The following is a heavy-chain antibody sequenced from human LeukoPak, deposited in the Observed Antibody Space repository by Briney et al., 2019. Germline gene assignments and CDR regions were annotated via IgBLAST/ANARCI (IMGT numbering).Heavy chain of an antibody. Sequence: PGGSLRLSCTASGFSFSGYNMKWVRQAPGKGLEWVSSIRSTGSYIHYADSVKGRFTVSRDNAKKLLYMQMNSLRAEDTAVYYCARGEYSSSSDYWGQGTLVTVSS. CDR3: ARGEYSSSSDY. CDR2: IRSTGSYI. D-gene: IGHD6-6*01. CDR1: GFSFSGYN. J-gene: IGHJ4*02. V-gene: IGHV3-21*01.